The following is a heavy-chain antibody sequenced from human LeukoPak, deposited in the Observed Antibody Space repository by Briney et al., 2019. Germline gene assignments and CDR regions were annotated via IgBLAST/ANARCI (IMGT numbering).Heavy chain of an antibody. D-gene: IGHD2-15*01. CDR3: ARVGSWNVPYYYYMDV. Sequence: ASVKVSCKASGYTFTGYYMHWVRQAPGQGLEWMGWINPNSGGTNYAQKFQGRVTMTRDTSISTAYMELSRLRSDDTAVYYCARVGSWNVPYYYYMDVWGKGTTVTVSS. J-gene: IGHJ6*03. CDR2: INPNSGGT. CDR1: GYTFTGYY. V-gene: IGHV1-2*02.